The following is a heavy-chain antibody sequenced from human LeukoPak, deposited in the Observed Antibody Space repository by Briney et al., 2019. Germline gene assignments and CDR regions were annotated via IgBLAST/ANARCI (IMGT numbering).Heavy chain of an antibody. CDR3: ATQGYSSSWYYFDY. D-gene: IGHD6-13*01. CDR2: INHSGST. CDR1: GGSFSGYY. J-gene: IGHJ4*02. V-gene: IGHV4-34*01. Sequence: SETLSLTCAVYGGSFSGYYWSWIRQPPGKGLEWIGEINHSGSTNYNPSLKSRVTISVDTSKNQFSLKLSSVTAADTAVYYCATQGYSSSWYYFDYWGQGTLVTVSS.